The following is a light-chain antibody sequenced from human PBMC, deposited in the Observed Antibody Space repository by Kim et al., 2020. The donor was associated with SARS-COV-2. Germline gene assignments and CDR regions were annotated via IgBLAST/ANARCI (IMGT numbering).Light chain of an antibody. CDR2: SNN. CDR3: AAWDDSLNGVV. V-gene: IGLV1-44*01. J-gene: IGLJ2*01. Sequence: ASGTPGQRVTISCSGSSSNIGSNTVNWYQQLPGTAPKLLIYSNNQRPSGVPDRFSGSKSGTSASLAISGLQSEDEADYYCAAWDDSLNGVVFGGGTQLTVL. CDR1: SSNIGSNT.